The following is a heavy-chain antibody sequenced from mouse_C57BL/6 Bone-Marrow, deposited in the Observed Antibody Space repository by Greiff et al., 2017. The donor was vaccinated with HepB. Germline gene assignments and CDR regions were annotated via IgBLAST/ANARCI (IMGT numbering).Heavy chain of an antibody. CDR1: GYTFTSYW. D-gene: IGHD2-2*01. CDR3: AREGLRWYFDV. CDR2: IHPNSGST. Sequence: VKLQQPGAELVKPGASVKLSCKASGYTFTSYWMHWVKQRPGQGLEWIGMIHPNSGSTNYNEKFKSKATLTVDKSSSTAYMQLSSLTSEDSAVYYCAREGLRWYFDVWGTGTTVTVSS. J-gene: IGHJ1*03. V-gene: IGHV1-64*01.